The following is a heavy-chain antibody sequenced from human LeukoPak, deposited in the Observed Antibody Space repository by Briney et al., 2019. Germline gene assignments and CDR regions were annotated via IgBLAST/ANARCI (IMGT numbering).Heavy chain of an antibody. Sequence: GGSLRLSCAASGFTFSSYAMSWVRQAPGKGLEWVSAISGSGGSTYYADSVKGRFAISRDNSKNTLYLQMNSLRAEDTAVYYCAKVPPLWFGELLAFDYWGQGTLDTVSS. CDR2: ISGSGGST. D-gene: IGHD3-10*01. V-gene: IGHV3-23*01. CDR3: AKVPPLWFGELLAFDY. CDR1: GFTFSSYA. J-gene: IGHJ4*02.